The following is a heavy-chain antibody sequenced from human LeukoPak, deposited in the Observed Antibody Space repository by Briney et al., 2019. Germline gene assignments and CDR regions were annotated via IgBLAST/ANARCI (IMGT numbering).Heavy chain of an antibody. CDR3: ARGQLERRRQPRNAFDI. Sequence: ASVKVSCKASGYTFTGYYMHWVRQAPGQGLEWMGWINPNSGGTNYAQKFQGRVTMTWDTSISTAYMELSRLRSDDTAVYYCARGQLERRRQPRNAFDIWGQGTMVTVSS. CDR2: INPNSGGT. CDR1: GYTFTGYY. J-gene: IGHJ3*02. D-gene: IGHD1-1*01. V-gene: IGHV1-2*02.